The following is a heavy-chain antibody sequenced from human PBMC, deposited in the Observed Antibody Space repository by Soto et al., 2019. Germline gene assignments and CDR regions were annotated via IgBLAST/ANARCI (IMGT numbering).Heavy chain of an antibody. Sequence: QVQLQQWGAGLLKPSETLSLTCAVYGGSFSGYYWSWIRQPPGKGLEWIGEINHSGSTNYNPSLKSRVTISVDTPKPQFALKLSSVPAADTAVYYCARGRGHNVGPGADWFDPWGQGTLVTVSS. J-gene: IGHJ5*02. V-gene: IGHV4-34*01. CDR1: GGSFSGYY. D-gene: IGHD1-26*01. CDR3: ARGRGHNVGPGADWFDP. CDR2: INHSGST.